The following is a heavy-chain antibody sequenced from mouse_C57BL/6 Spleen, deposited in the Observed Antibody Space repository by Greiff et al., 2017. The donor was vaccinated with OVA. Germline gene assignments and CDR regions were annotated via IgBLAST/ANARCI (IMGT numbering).Heavy chain of an antibody. J-gene: IGHJ2*01. CDR1: GFTFSDYG. CDR2: ISSGSSTI. CDR3: ARDLYGNYYFDY. Sequence: EVKLMESGGGLVKPGGSLKLSCAASGFTFSDYGMHWVRQAPEKGLEWVAYISSGSSTIYYADTVKGRFTISRDNAKNTLFLQMTSLRSEDTAMYYCARDLYGNYYFDYWGQGTTLTVSS. D-gene: IGHD2-1*01. V-gene: IGHV5-17*01.